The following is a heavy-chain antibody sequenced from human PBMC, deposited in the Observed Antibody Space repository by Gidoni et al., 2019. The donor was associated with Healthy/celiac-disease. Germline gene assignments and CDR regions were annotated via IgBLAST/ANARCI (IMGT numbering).Heavy chain of an antibody. V-gene: IGHV4-34*01. CDR2: INHSGST. CDR3: ARGIRAGPYYYYYMDV. CDR1: GGSFSGYY. J-gene: IGHJ6*03. Sequence: QVQLQQWGAGLLKPSETLSLTCAVYGGSFSGYYWSWIRQPPGKGLAWIGEINHSGSTNYTPSLKSRVTISVDTSKNQFSLKLSSVTAADTAVYYCARGIRAGPYYYYYMDVWGKGTTVTVSS. D-gene: IGHD6-13*01.